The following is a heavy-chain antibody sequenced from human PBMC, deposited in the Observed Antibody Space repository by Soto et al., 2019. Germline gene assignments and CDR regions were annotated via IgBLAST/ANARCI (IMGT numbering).Heavy chain of an antibody. CDR3: AKMATRSSGPLDSYYFDY. CDR2: ISSSSSYI. V-gene: IGHV3-21*01. J-gene: IGHJ4*02. Sequence: XGSLRLSCAASGFTFSSYGMNWVRQAPGKGLEWVSSISSSSSYIYYADSVKGRFTISRDNAKNSLYLQMNSLRAEDTAVYYCAKMATRSSGPLDSYYFDYWGQGTLVTVSS. D-gene: IGHD5-12*01. CDR1: GFTFSSYG.